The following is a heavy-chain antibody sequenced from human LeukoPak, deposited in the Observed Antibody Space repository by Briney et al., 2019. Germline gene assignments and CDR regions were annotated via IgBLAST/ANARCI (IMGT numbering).Heavy chain of an antibody. Sequence: GGSLRLSCAASGFTFDDYAMHWVRQAPGKGLEWVSGISWNSGSIGYADSVKGRFTISRDNAKNSLYLQMNSLRAEDTALYYCAKDMRDSSGWYYFDYWGQGTLVTVSS. V-gene: IGHV3-9*01. D-gene: IGHD6-19*01. CDR3: AKDMRDSSGWYYFDY. J-gene: IGHJ4*02. CDR1: GFTFDDYA. CDR2: ISWNSGSI.